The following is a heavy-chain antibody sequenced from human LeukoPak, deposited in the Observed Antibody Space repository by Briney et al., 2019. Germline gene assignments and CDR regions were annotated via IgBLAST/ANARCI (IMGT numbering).Heavy chain of an antibody. J-gene: IGHJ4*02. CDR1: GFTFISYT. Sequence: PGGSLRLSCVASGFTFISYTMHWVRQAPGKGLEWVALTSSDGDKYFADSVQGRFTISRDNSRNTVYLQLGSLRPDDTAVYYCARERGIRALYFDNWGQGTLVTVSS. D-gene: IGHD3-16*01. CDR2: TSSDGDK. V-gene: IGHV3-30*04. CDR3: ARERGIRALYFDN.